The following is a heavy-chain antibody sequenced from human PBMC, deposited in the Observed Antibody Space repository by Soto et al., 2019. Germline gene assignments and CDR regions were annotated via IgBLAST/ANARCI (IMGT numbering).Heavy chain of an antibody. CDR1: GFTFSSYA. D-gene: IGHD3-3*01. Sequence: QVQLVESGGGVVQPGRSLRLSCAASGFTFSSYAMHWVRQAPXKGLEWXAVISYDGSNKYYADSVKGRFTISRDNSKXXXXXXXXXXXXXXXXXXXXARXITIFGVVISLFDYWGQGTLVTVSS. CDR2: ISYDGSNK. V-gene: IGHV3-30-3*01. J-gene: IGHJ4*02. CDR3: ARXITIFGVVISLFDY.